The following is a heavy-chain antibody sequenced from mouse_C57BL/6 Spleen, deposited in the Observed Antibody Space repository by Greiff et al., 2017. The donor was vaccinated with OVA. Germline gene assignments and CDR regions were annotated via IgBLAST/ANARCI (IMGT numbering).Heavy chain of an antibody. V-gene: IGHV1-69*01. CDR1: GYTFTSYW. Sequence: VQLQQPGAELVLPGASVKLSCKASGYTFTSYWMHWVKQRPGQGLEWIGEIDPSDSYTNYNQKFKGKSTLTVDKSSSTAYMQLSSLTSEDSAVYYCARAKSKGYSTLDYWGQGTTLTVSS. J-gene: IGHJ2*01. CDR3: ARAKSKGYSTLDY. CDR2: IDPSDSYT. D-gene: IGHD2-5*01.